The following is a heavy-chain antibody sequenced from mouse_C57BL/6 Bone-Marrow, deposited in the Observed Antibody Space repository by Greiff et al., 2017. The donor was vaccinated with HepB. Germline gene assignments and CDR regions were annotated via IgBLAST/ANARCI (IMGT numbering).Heavy chain of an antibody. J-gene: IGHJ1*03. CDR1: GYTFTSYG. D-gene: IGHD1-1*01. V-gene: IGHV1-81*01. CDR3: VYCSSYVGCFDF. CDR2: IYPRSGNT. Sequence: VQLQQSGAELARPGASVKLSCKASGYTFTSYGISWVKQRTGQGLEWIGEIYPRSGNTYYNEKFKGKATLTADKSSSTAYMELRSLTSEDSAVYFCVYCSSYVGCFDFWGTGTTVTVSS.